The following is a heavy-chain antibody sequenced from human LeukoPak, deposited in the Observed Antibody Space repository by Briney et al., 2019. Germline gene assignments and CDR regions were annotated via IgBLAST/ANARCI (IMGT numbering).Heavy chain of an antibody. CDR2: INPNSGGT. V-gene: IGHV1-2*02. D-gene: IGHD2-2*01. CDR1: GYTFTGYY. J-gene: IGHJ3*02. Sequence: ASVKVSCKAYGYTFTGYYMHWVRQAPGQGLEWMGWINPNSGGTNYAQKFQGRVTMTRDTSISTAYMELSRLRSDDTAVYYCARELYIVVVPAARGSRDAFDIWGQGTMVTVSS. CDR3: ARELYIVVVPAARGSRDAFDI.